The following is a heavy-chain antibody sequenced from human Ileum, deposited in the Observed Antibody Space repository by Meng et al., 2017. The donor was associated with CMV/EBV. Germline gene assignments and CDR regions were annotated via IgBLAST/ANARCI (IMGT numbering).Heavy chain of an antibody. Sequence: TVSGGSINTNPSYWAWIRQPPGKGLEWIGTIYYAGPTYYNPSLKSRISISKDTSKNQISLRLSSVTAADTAVYYCAKESDWTYAITDSWGQGTLVTVSS. CDR2: IYYAGPT. V-gene: IGHV4-39*07. CDR1: GGSINTNPSY. J-gene: IGHJ5*01. CDR3: AKESDWTYAITDS. D-gene: IGHD1-7*01.